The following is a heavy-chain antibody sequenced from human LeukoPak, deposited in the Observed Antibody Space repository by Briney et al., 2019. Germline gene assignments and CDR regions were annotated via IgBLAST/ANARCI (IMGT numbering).Heavy chain of an antibody. CDR2: IYPGDSDT. Sequence: GESLKISCKGSGYSFTSYWIGWVRQMPGKGLEWMGIIYPGDSDTRYSPSFQGQVTISTDKSISTAYLQWSSLKASDTAMYYCARPQNRQDYRFQPHAFDIWGQGTMVTVSS. CDR1: GYSFTSYW. CDR3: ARPQNRQDYRFQPHAFDI. V-gene: IGHV5-51*01. J-gene: IGHJ3*02. D-gene: IGHD4-11*01.